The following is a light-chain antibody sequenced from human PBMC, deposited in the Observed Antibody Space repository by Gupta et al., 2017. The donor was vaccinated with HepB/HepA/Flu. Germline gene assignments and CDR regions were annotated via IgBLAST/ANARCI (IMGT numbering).Light chain of an antibody. V-gene: IGKV1-39*01. CDR2: AAS. Sequence: DIQMTQSPSSLSASVGDKVTITSRASKSISSYLNWYQQKPGKAPKRLIYAASSLQSGVPSRFSGSGSGTDLTLTISSLQPEDFATYYCQQSYSTPPYTFGPGTKVDIK. CDR3: QQSYSTPPYT. CDR1: KSISSY. J-gene: IGKJ3*01.